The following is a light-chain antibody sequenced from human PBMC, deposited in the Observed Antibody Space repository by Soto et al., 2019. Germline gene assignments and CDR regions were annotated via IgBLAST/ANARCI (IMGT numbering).Light chain of an antibody. V-gene: IGLV2-11*01. CDR1: RSDVGGYNY. J-gene: IGLJ2*01. CDR2: DVS. Sequence: QPALTQPRSVSGSPGQSVTISCTGSRSDVGGYNYVSWYQQHPGKAPKLMIYDVSKRPSGVPGRFSGSKSGNTASLTISGLQAEDEADYYCCSYGGGYTPLVFGGGTKVTVL. CDR3: CSYGGGYTPLV.